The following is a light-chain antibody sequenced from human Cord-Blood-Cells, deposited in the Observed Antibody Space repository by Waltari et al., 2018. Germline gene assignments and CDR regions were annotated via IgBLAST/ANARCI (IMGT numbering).Light chain of an antibody. CDR3: QTWGTGIQV. V-gene: IGLV4-69*01. Sequence: QLVLTQSPSASASLGASVTLTCTLSRGHSSSAIAWHQQQPEKGPRYLMKLNSDGSHSKGDGIPDRFSGSSSGAERYLTISSLQSEDEADYYCQTWGTGIQVFGGGTKLTVL. J-gene: IGLJ2*01. CDR2: LNSDGSH. CDR1: RGHSSSA.